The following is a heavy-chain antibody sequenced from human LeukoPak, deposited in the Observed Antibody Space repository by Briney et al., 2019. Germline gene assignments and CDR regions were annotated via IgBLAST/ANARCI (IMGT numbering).Heavy chain of an antibody. J-gene: IGHJ3*02. CDR2: LNHSGST. D-gene: IGHD2-15*01. V-gene: IGHV4-34*01. CDR3: ARVPGYCSGGSCYGGAFDI. Sequence: SETLSLTCAVYGGSFSGYYWSWIRQPPRKGLEWIGELNHSGSTNYNPSLKSRVTISVDTSKNQFSLKLSSVTAADTAVYYCARVPGYCSGGSCYGGAFDIWGQGTMVTVSS. CDR1: GGSFSGYY.